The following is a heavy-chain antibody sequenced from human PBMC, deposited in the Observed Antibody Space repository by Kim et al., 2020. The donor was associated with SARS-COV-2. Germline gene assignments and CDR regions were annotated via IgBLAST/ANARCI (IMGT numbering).Heavy chain of an antibody. V-gene: IGHV4-39*01. CDR2: IYDSGST. CDR3: ARHLEIAPLTDY. J-gene: IGHJ4*02. Sequence: SETLSLTCTVSGGSISSSSYYWGWIRQPPGKGLEWIGSIYDSGSTYYNPSLKSRVTISVDTSKNQFSLRLSSVTAADTAVYYCARHLEIAPLTDYWGQGTLVTVSS. CDR1: GGSISSSSYY. D-gene: IGHD6-13*01.